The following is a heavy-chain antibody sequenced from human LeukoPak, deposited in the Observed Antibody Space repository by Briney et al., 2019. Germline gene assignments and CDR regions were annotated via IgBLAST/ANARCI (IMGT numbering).Heavy chain of an antibody. J-gene: IGHJ3*02. CDR2: IYTSGST. V-gene: IGHV4-4*07. D-gene: IGHD3-3*01. CDR3: ARGHPAEAYYDFWSGPGAFDI. Sequence: PSETLSLTCTVSGGSISSYYWSWIRQPAGKGLEWIGRIYTSGSTNYNPSLKSRVTMSVDTSKNQFSLKLSSVTAADTAVYYCARGHPAEAYYDFWSGPGAFDIWGQGTMVTVSS. CDR1: GGSISSYY.